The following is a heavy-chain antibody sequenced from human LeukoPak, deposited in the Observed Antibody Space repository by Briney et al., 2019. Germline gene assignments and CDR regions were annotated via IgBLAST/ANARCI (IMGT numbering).Heavy chain of an antibody. J-gene: IGHJ6*03. D-gene: IGHD6-19*01. CDR3: ARDSSGWYYYYYYMDV. CDR2: IYTSGST. V-gene: IGHV4-4*07. CDR1: GGSISSYY. Sequence: SETLSLTCTVSGGSISSYYWSWIRQPAGKGLEWIGRIYTSGSTNYNPSLKSRVTMSVDTSKNQFSLKLSSVTAAHTAVYYCARDSSGWYYYYYYMDVWGKGTTVTVSS.